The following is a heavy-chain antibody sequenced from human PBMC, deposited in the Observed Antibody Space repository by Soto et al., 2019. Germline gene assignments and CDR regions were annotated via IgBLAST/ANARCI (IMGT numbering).Heavy chain of an antibody. CDR1: GFTFSSYA. J-gene: IGHJ4*02. V-gene: IGHV3-23*01. Sequence: GGSLRLSCAASGFTFSSYAMSWVRQAPGKGLEWVSAISGSGGSTYYADSVKGRLTISRDNSKNTLYLQMNSLRAEDTAVYYCANGGDRVGYFDWLSTTYFDYWGQGTLVTVSS. D-gene: IGHD3-9*01. CDR2: ISGSGGST. CDR3: ANGGDRVGYFDWLSTTYFDY.